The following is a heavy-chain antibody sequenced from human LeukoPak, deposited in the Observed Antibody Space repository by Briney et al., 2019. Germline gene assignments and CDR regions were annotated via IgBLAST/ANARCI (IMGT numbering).Heavy chain of an antibody. CDR3: ARHGGHYQSDD. CDR1: GGSITSNH. V-gene: IGHV4-4*02. CDR2: VHHSGGT. Sequence: SETLSLTCTVSGGSITSNHWSWVRQPPGKGLEWIGQVHHSGGTSYNPSLRSRVTISIDKSENQFSLKLNSVTAADTAVYYCARHGGHYQSDDWGQGTLVTVSS. D-gene: IGHD2-21*01. J-gene: IGHJ4*02.